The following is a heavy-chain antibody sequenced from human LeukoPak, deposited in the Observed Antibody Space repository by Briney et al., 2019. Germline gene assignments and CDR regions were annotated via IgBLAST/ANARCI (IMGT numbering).Heavy chain of an antibody. CDR1: GFTFDDYA. CDR2: ISWNSGSI. D-gene: IGHD6-6*01. V-gene: IGHV3-9*01. J-gene: IGHJ1*01. CDR3: AKGEYSSSPSQFQH. Sequence: GRSLRLSCAASGFTFDDYAMHWVRQAPGKGLEWVSGISWNSGSIGYADSVKGRFTISRDNAKNSLYLQMNSLRAEDTALYYCAKGEYSSSPSQFQHWGQGTLVTVSS.